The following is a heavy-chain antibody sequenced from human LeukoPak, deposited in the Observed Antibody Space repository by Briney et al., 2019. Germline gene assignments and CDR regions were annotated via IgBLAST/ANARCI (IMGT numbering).Heavy chain of an antibody. CDR3: ARGLLTGYYINWFDP. V-gene: IGHV4-59*08. CDR2: IYYSGST. J-gene: IGHJ5*02. Sequence: SETLSLTCAVYGGSFSDDYWSWIRQPPGKGLEWIGYIYYSGSTNYNPSLKSRVTISVDTSKNQFSLKLSSVTAADTAVYYCARGLLTGYYINWFDPWGQGTLVTVSS. D-gene: IGHD3-9*01. CDR1: GGSFSDDY.